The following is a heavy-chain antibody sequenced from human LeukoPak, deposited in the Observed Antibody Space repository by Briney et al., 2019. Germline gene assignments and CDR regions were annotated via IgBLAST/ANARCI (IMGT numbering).Heavy chain of an antibody. D-gene: IGHD2-15*01. CDR1: GYSISSGYY. CDR2: IYHSGST. J-gene: IGHJ4*02. V-gene: IGHV4-38-2*02. Sequence: SETLSLTCTVSGYSISSGYYWGWIRQPPGKGLEWIGSIYHSGSTYYNPSLKSRVTISVDTSKNQFSLKLSSVTAADTAVYYCARAPYCSGGSCYSHLDYWGQGTLVTVSS. CDR3: ARAPYCSGGSCYSHLDY.